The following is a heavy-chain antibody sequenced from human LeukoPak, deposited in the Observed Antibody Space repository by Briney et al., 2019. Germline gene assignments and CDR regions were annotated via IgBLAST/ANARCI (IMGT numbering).Heavy chain of an antibody. J-gene: IGHJ4*02. CDR1: GFTFSSYA. V-gene: IGHV3-64*04. CDR3: ARDGPHYDILTGYLDY. D-gene: IGHD3-9*01. Sequence: GGSLRLSCSASGFTFSSYAMHWVRQAPGKGLEYVSAISSNGGSTYYADSVKGRFTISRDNSKNTLYLQMNSLRAEDTAVYYCARDGPHYDILTGYLDYWGQGTLVTVSS. CDR2: ISSNGGST.